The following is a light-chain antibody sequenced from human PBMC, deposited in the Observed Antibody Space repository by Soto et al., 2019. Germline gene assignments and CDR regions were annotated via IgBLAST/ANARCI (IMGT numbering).Light chain of an antibody. CDR1: SSDVGGNSH. CDR2: EVN. Sequence: QSALTQPPSASGSPGQSVTISCTGTSSDVGGNSHVSWYQQHPGKAPKLIIFEVNERPSGIPSRFSGSKSGSTASLTVSGLRTEDEADYYCSSYGGTDNVVVFGGGTKLTVL. CDR3: SSYGGTDNVVV. J-gene: IGLJ3*02. V-gene: IGLV2-8*01.